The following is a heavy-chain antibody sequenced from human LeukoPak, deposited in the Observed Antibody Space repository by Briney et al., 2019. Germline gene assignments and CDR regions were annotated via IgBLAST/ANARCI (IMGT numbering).Heavy chain of an antibody. D-gene: IGHD3-22*01. CDR1: GGSISSYY. CDR3: ARRPYDSSGYYWAFDI. J-gene: IGHJ3*02. Sequence: TPSETLSLTCTVSGGSISSYYWSWIRQPPGKGLEWIGYIYYSGSTNYNPSLKSRVTISVDTSKNQSSLKLSSVTAADTAVYYCARRPYDSSGYYWAFDIWGQGTMVTVSS. CDR2: IYYSGST. V-gene: IGHV4-59*08.